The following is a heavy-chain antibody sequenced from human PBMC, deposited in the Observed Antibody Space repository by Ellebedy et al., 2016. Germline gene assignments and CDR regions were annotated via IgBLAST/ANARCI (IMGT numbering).Heavy chain of an antibody. CDR2: IYSGGST. Sequence: ETLSLTCAASGFTVSSNYMSWVRQAPGKGLEWVSVIYSGGSTYYADSVKGRFTISRDNSKNTLYLQMNSLRAEDTAVYYCAISGIAAAAPQNGMDVWGQGTTVTVSS. CDR1: GFTVSSNY. V-gene: IGHV3-53*01. CDR3: AISGIAAAAPQNGMDV. D-gene: IGHD6-13*01. J-gene: IGHJ6*02.